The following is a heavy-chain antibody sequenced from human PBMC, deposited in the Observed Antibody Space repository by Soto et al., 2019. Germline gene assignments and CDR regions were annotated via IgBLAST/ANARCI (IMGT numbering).Heavy chain of an antibody. CDR3: ARHSLDGRGWSIDY. V-gene: IGHV3-21*01. Sequence: EVQLVESGGGLVKPGGSLRLSCEASGFTFSTYSMNWVRQAPGKGLEWVSAISSSSYYIYYSDSVRGRFSISRDYAKSPLSLQMNSMRAEDTAVYYGARHSLDGRGWSIDYWGQGTLVTVSS. CDR2: ISSSSYYI. D-gene: IGHD6-19*01. J-gene: IGHJ4*02. CDR1: GFTFSTYS.